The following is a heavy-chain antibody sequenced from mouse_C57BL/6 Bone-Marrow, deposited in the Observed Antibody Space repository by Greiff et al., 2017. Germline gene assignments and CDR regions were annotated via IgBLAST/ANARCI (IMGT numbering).Heavy chain of an antibody. CDR2: INPYNGGT. CDR1: GYTFTDYY. V-gene: IGHV1-19*01. J-gene: IGHJ4*01. Sequence: VQLQQSGPVLVKPGASVKMSCKASGYTFTDYYMNWVKQSHGKSLEWIGVINPYNGGTSYNQKFKGKATLTVDTSSSTSYMELNSLTSEDSAVYYCASSDYYYAMDYWGQGTSVTVSS. D-gene: IGHD2-4*01. CDR3: ASSDYYYAMDY.